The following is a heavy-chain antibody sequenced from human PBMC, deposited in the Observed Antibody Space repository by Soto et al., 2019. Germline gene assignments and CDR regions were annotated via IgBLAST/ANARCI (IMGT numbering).Heavy chain of an antibody. D-gene: IGHD4-4*01. Sequence: EVQLVESGGGLVQPGRSLRLSCAASGFTFDDYAMHWVRQAPGKGLEWVSGISWNSGSIGYADSVKGRFTISRDNAKNSLYLQMNSLRAEDTPLYYCAKDNLATVTILGEYYYYYMDVWGKGTTVTVSS. CDR3: AKDNLATVTILGEYYYYYMDV. V-gene: IGHV3-9*01. CDR1: GFTFDDYA. CDR2: ISWNSGSI. J-gene: IGHJ6*03.